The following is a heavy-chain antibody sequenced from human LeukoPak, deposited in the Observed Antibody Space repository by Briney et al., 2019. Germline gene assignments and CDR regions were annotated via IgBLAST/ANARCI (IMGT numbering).Heavy chain of an antibody. CDR1: GFTFSNYG. J-gene: IGHJ4*02. V-gene: IGHV3-33*01. D-gene: IGHD3-3*01. Sequence: GGSLRLSCAASGFTFSNYGMHWVRQAPGKGLEWVAVIWYDGSNKYYADSVKGRFTISRDNSKNTLYLQMNSLRAEDTAVYYCARDHYDSFQYDYWGQGTLVTVSS. CDR2: IWYDGSNK. CDR3: ARDHYDSFQYDY.